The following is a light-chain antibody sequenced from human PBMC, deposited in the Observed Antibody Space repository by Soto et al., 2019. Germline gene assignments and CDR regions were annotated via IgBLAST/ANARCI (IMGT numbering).Light chain of an antibody. CDR1: SSDVGGYNY. J-gene: IGLJ1*01. CDR3: SSYTSSSPWV. Sequence: QSALTQPASVSGSPGQSITISCTGTSSDVGGYNYVSWYQQHPGKAPKLMIYEVSNRPSGVSNRFSGSTSGNTASLTISGLQAEDEADYYCSSYTSSSPWVFGTGTKLTVL. V-gene: IGLV2-14*01. CDR2: EVS.